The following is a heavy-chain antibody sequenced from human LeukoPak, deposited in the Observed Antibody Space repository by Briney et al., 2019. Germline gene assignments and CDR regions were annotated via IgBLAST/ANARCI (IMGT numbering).Heavy chain of an antibody. J-gene: IGHJ4*02. CDR1: GFTLSFYA. Sequence: GGSLRLSCAASGFTLSFYAMHWVRQAPGKGLEWVAFISYDGTNTYYTDSVKGRFTISRDNSKNTLYLQMNSLRGGDTAVYYCAREGDGGSYYFDFWGQGTLVTVSS. V-gene: IGHV3-30*04. D-gene: IGHD1-26*01. CDR3: AREGDGGSYYFDF. CDR2: ISYDGTNT.